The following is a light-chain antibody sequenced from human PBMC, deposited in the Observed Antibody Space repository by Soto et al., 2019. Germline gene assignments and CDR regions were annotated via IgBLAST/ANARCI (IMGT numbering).Light chain of an antibody. J-gene: IGLJ1*01. V-gene: IGLV2-18*02. Sequence: QSVLTQPPSVSGSPGQSVTISCTGTSTDFVSYNRVSWYQQPPGTAPKLMIYEVSKRPSGVPDRFSGSKSGNTASLTISGLQAADEADYYCCSYAGSSTYVFGTGTKVTVL. CDR3: CSYAGSSTYV. CDR2: EVS. CDR1: STDFVSYNR.